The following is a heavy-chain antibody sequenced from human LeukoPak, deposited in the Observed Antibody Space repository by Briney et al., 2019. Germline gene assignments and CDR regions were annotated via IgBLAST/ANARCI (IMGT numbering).Heavy chain of an antibody. V-gene: IGHV3-23*01. CDR3: ARDGDIVVVPAAYSVGYYFDY. Sequence: PGGSLRLSCAASGFTFSTYAMSWVRQAPGKGLEWVSTIGYDGVKTYYADSVRGRFTISRDNSKNTLYLQMNSLRAEDTAVYYCARDGDIVVVPAAYSVGYYFDYWGQGTPVTVSS. D-gene: IGHD2-2*01. CDR2: IGYDGVKT. J-gene: IGHJ4*02. CDR1: GFTFSTYA.